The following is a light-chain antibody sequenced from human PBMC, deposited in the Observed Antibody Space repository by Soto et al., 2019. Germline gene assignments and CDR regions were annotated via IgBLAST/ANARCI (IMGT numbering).Light chain of an antibody. Sequence: QSVLTQPASVSGSPGQSITISCTGTSXDVGTYNYVSWYQHHPGKAPKLIIYEVSNRPSGVSNRFSGSKSGSTASLTISGLQAEDEADYHCTSYTRDTALVFGTGTKVTLL. CDR2: EVS. V-gene: IGLV2-14*01. CDR3: TSYTRDTALV. CDR1: SXDVGTYNY. J-gene: IGLJ1*01.